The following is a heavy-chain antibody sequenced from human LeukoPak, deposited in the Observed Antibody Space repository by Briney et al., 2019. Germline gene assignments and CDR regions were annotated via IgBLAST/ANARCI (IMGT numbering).Heavy chain of an antibody. Sequence: SVTVSCKASGGTFSSYAISWVRQAPGQGLEWMGGIIPIFGTANYAQKFQGRVTITADESTSTAYMELSSLRSEDTAVYYCARPYYYDSSGYYYPFDYWGQGTLVTVSS. CDR3: ARPYYYDSSGYYYPFDY. J-gene: IGHJ4*02. CDR1: GGTFSSYA. D-gene: IGHD3-22*01. V-gene: IGHV1-69*13. CDR2: IIPIFGTA.